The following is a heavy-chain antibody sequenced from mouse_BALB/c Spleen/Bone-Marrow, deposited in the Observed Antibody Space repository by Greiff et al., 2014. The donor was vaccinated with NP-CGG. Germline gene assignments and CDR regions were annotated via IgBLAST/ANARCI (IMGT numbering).Heavy chain of an antibody. CDR1: GYTFTSFW. D-gene: IGHD1-2*01. J-gene: IGHJ2*01. Sequence: QVQLQQPGAELVRPGASVKLSCKASGYTFTSFWMNWVKQRPDQGLEWIGRIDPYDSITHYNRSFKVKAILTVDKSSSTAYMQLSGLASKESAVYYYSRGLLGRDYWGQGTTLTVAS. V-gene: IGHV1-52*01. CDR3: SRGLLGRDY. CDR2: IDPYDSIT.